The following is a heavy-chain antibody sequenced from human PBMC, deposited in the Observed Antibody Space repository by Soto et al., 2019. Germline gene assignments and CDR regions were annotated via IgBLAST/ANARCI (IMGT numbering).Heavy chain of an antibody. CDR1: GYTFTGYY. D-gene: IGHD3-3*01. J-gene: IGHJ6*02. CDR3: ARVGYDFWSGYPGGGMDV. V-gene: IGHV1-2*04. CDR2: INPNSGGT. Sequence: ASVKVSCKASGYTFTGYYMHWVRQAPGQGLEWMGWINPNSGGTNYAQKFQGWVTMTRDTSISTAYMELSRLRSDDTAVYYCARVGYDFWSGYPGGGMDVWGQGTTVTVSS.